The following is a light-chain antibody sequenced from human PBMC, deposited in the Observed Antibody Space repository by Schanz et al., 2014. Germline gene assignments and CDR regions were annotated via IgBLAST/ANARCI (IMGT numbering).Light chain of an antibody. CDR1: RSDVGGYNY. V-gene: IGLV2-14*01. J-gene: IGLJ2*01. CDR3: SSYSSSSSTFVV. Sequence: QSALTQPASVSGSPGQSITISCTGTRSDVGGYNYVSWYQQHPGKAPKLMIYDVSNRPSGVSNRFSASKSGNTASLTISGLQAEDEADYYCSSYSSSSSTFVVFGGGTKLTVL. CDR2: DVS.